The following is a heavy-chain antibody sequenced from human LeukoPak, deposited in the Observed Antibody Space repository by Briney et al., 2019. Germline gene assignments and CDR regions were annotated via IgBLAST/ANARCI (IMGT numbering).Heavy chain of an antibody. Sequence: GASVKVSCKASGYPFLDYSINWVRQAPGQGLEWMGWISTHTGNTRYTERFQGRVILTTDTFTNTAYMELRSLRSDDTAVFYCARDFWVRHSAPAPKEFWGQGTLVTVSS. CDR1: GYPFLDYS. CDR3: ARDFWVRHSAPAPKEF. V-gene: IGHV1-18*01. J-gene: IGHJ4*02. CDR2: ISTHTGNT. D-gene: IGHD2-2*01.